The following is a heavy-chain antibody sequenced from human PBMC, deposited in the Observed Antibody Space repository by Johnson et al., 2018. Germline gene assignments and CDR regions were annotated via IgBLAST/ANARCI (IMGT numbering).Heavy chain of an antibody. Sequence: EVQLVESGAEVKKXGDALKIXCKGSGYIFPNRWSGWVRQMPGKGLEWMGIIYPGDSDTRYSPSFQGQVTISADKSISTAYLQWSSLKASDTAMYYCAREPMTPGWFDPWGQGTLVTVSS. D-gene: IGHD3-22*01. CDR2: IYPGDSDT. CDR3: AREPMTPGWFDP. CDR1: GYIFPNRW. V-gene: IGHV5-51*03. J-gene: IGHJ5*02.